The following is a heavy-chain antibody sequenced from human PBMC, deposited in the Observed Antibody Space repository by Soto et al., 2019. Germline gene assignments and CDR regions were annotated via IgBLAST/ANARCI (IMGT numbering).Heavy chain of an antibody. CDR1: GYSFTSYW. CDR2: IDPSDSYT. Sequence: GESLKISCKGSGYSFTSYWISWVRQMPGKGLEWMGRIDPSDSYTNYSPSFQGHVTISADKSISTAYLQWSSLKASDTAMYYCARHIVVGNYCYYGMDVWGQGTTVTVSS. J-gene: IGHJ6*02. CDR3: ARHIVVGNYCYYGMDV. D-gene: IGHD2-2*01. V-gene: IGHV5-10-1*01.